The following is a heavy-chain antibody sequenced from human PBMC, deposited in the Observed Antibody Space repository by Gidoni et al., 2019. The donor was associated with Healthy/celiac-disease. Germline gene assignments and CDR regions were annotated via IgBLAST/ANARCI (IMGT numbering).Heavy chain of an antibody. J-gene: IGHJ6*02. CDR1: GFTFSSYA. Sequence: QVQLVESGGAVVQPGRSLRLSCAASGFTFSSYAMHWVRQAPGKGLAWVAVISYDGSNKYYADSVKGRFTISRDNSKNTLYLQMNSLRAEDTAVYYCARAGGATMVRGVSSPYGMDVWGQGTTVTVSS. D-gene: IGHD3-10*01. CDR2: ISYDGSNK. CDR3: ARAGGATMVRGVSSPYGMDV. V-gene: IGHV3-30-3*01.